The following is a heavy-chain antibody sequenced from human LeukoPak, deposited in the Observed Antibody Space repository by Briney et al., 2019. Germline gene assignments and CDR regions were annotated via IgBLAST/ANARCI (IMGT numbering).Heavy chain of an antibody. CDR3: AREAVTINY. CDR1: GLTFRSYA. J-gene: IGHJ4*02. CDR2: ISGSGDST. D-gene: IGHD4-17*01. Sequence: GGSLRLSCAASGLTFRSYAMSWVPHAPGKGLECGSAISGSGDSTYYPDSVKGRFTISRDNAKNTLYLQMNSLRAEDTAVYYCAREAVTINYWGQGTMVTVSS. V-gene: IGHV3-23*01.